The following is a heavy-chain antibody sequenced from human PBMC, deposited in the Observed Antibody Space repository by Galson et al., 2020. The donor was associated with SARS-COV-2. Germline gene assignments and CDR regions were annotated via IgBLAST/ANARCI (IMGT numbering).Heavy chain of an antibody. CDR1: GGSFSGYY. Sequence: ETLSLTCAVYGGSFSGYYWSWIRQPPGKGLEWIGEINHSGSTNYNPSLKSRVTISVDTSKNQFSLKLSSVTAADTAVYYCARGAYSSSWYLWGFDYWGQGTLVTVSS. D-gene: IGHD6-13*01. J-gene: IGHJ4*02. CDR2: INHSGST. CDR3: ARGAYSSSWYLWGFDY. V-gene: IGHV4-34*01.